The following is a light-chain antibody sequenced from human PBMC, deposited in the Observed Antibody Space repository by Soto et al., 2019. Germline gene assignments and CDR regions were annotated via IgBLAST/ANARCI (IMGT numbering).Light chain of an antibody. CDR3: SSYTSSSTRV. CDR1: SSVVGAYDY. J-gene: IGLJ1*01. V-gene: IGLV2-14*03. Sequence: QSALTQPASVSGSPGQSITISCTGTSSVVGAYDYVSWYQQHPDKAPKLMIYEVSNRPSGVSSRFSGSKSVNTATLTISGLQAEDEADYYCSSYTSSSTRVFGTGTKVTVL. CDR2: EVS.